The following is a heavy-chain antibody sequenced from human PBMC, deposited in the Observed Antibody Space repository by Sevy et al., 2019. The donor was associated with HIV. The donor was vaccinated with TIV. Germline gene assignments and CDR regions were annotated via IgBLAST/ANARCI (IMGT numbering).Heavy chain of an antibody. CDR1: GFTFSSYG. D-gene: IGHD3-9*01. CDR3: AKGGSIVLRYFDFDY. CDR2: IRYDGSNK. J-gene: IGHJ4*02. Sequence: GGSLRLSCAASGFTFSSYGMHWVRQAPGKGLEWVAFIRYDGSNKYYADSVKGRFTISRDNSKNTLYLQMNSLRAEDTAVYYCAKGGSIVLRYFDFDYWGQRTLVTVSS. V-gene: IGHV3-30*02.